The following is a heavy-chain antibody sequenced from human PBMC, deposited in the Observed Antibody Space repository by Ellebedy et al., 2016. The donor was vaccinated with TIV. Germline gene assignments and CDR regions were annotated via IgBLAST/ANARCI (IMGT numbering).Heavy chain of an antibody. V-gene: IGHV3-7*01. CDR2: INQDGGEK. Sequence: LSLTCAASGFTLSRHWMSWVRQGPGKGLEWVANINQDGGEKNYVDSVRGRFTISRDNAKNSLYLQMNSLRAEDTAVYYCARLAGATCQCAFDIWGQGTMVTVSS. CDR3: ARLAGATCQCAFDI. D-gene: IGHD2-15*01. CDR1: GFTLSRHW. J-gene: IGHJ3*02.